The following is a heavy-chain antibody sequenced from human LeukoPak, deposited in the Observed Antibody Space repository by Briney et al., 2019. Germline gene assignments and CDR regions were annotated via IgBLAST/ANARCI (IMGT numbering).Heavy chain of an antibody. D-gene: IGHD3-22*01. Sequence: SETLSLTCTVSGGSISSYYWSWIRQPPGKGLEWIGYIYYSGSTNYNPSLKSRVTISVDTSKNQFSLKLSSVTAADTAVYYCARNSGYYESGDWFDPWGQGTQVTVSS. J-gene: IGHJ5*02. CDR1: GGSISSYY. CDR2: IYYSGST. CDR3: ARNSGYYESGDWFDP. V-gene: IGHV4-59*01.